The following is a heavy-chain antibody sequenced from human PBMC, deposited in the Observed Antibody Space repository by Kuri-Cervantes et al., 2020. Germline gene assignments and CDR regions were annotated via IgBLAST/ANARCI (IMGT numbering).Heavy chain of an antibody. D-gene: IGHD1-26*01. CDR2: INSDGSST. Sequence: LSLTCAASGLTFSSHWMHWVRQAPGKGLVWVSRINSDGSSTSYADSVKGRFTNSRDNAKNTLYLQMNSLRAEDTAVYYCARGGGSQWFDYWGQGTLVTVSS. CDR3: ARGGGSQWFDY. CDR1: GLTFSSHW. V-gene: IGHV3-74*01. J-gene: IGHJ4*02.